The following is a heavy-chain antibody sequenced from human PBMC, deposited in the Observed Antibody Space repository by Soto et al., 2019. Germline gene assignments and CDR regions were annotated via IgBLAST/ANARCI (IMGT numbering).Heavy chain of an antibody. J-gene: IGHJ4*02. V-gene: IGHV1-18*01. CDR3: ARDLAAGMIDY. CDR1: GYTFTSYG. Sequence: QVQLVQSGAEVKKPGASVKVSCKASGYTFTSYGISWVRQAPGQGLEWMGWISAYNGNTKDVQKLQGRVTMTPDTSPSTAYMELRSLRSDDTAVYGCARDLAAGMIDYWGQGTLVTVSS. D-gene: IGHD6-13*01. CDR2: ISAYNGNT.